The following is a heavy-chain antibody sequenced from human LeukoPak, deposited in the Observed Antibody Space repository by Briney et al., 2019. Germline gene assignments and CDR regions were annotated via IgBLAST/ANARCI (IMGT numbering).Heavy chain of an antibody. J-gene: IGHJ6*03. Sequence: SETLSLTCTVSGVSISSHYWSWIRQPPGKGLEWIGYIYYSGSTNYNPSLKSRVTISVDTSKNQFSLKLSSVTAADTAVYYCARSRSWYYYYYMDVWGKGTTVTVSS. CDR2: IYYSGST. D-gene: IGHD1-1*01. V-gene: IGHV4-59*11. CDR3: ARSRSWYYYYYMDV. CDR1: GVSISSHY.